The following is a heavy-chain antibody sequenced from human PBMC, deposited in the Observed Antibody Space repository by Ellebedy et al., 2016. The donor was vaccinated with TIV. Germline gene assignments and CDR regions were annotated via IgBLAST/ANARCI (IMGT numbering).Heavy chain of an antibody. V-gene: IGHV3-74*01. D-gene: IGHD3-3*01. CDR3: ARGPPYYDFWSGYLNWFDP. Sequence: GGSLRLSXAASGFTFSSYWMHWVRQAPGKGLVWVSRINSDGSSTSYADSVKGRFTISGDNAKNTLYLQMNSLRAEDTAVYYCARGPPYYDFWSGYLNWFDPWGQGTLVTVSS. CDR1: GFTFSSYW. J-gene: IGHJ5*02. CDR2: INSDGSST.